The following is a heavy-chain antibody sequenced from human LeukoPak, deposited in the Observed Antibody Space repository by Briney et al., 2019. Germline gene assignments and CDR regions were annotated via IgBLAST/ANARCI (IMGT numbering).Heavy chain of an antibody. J-gene: IGHJ4*02. CDR2: INPNSGGT. CDR3: ARGRRAYDSSGYTRY. CDR1: GYTFTGYY. V-gene: IGHV1-2*02. D-gene: IGHD3-22*01. Sequence: GASVKVSCKASGYTFTGYYMPWVRQAPGQGLEWMGWINPNSGGTNYAQKFQGRVTMTRDTSISTAYMELSRLRSDDTAVYYCARGRRAYDSSGYTRYWGQGTLVTVSS.